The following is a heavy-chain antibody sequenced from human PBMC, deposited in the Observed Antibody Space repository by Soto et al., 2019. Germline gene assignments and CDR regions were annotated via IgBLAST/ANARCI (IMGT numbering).Heavy chain of an antibody. V-gene: IGHV4-30-4*08. D-gene: IGHD4-17*01. J-gene: IGHJ6*02. CDR1: GGSISSDDYD. CDR2: IYYNGNT. CDR3: ARATTVTSSFFYYGLDV. Sequence: SETPSLTCSVCGGSISSDDYDWTWVHQPPGKGLEWIGHIYYNGNTYYNPSLKSRLTMSLDTSQNQFSLHLSSVIAADSALYFCARATTVTSSFFYYGLDVWGQGTTVTVSS.